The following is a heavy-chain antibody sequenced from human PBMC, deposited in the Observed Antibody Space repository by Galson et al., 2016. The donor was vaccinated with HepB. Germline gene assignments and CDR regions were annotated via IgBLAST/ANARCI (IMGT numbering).Heavy chain of an antibody. CDR3: ARKGSHGGPHFDY. J-gene: IGHJ4*02. Sequence: SVKVSCKASGFTLSTWYMHWVRQVPGQGLEWMGFINPNAGSTNYAQNFQGRVTLTRDTSTSTVYLELRRLRSDDTAVYYFARKGSHGGPHFDYWGQGTLVTVSS. D-gene: IGHD3-10*01. CDR1: GFTLSTWY. CDR2: INPNAGST. V-gene: IGHV1-46*01.